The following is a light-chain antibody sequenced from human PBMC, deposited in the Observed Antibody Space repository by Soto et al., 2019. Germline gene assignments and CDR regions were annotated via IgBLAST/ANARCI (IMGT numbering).Light chain of an antibody. V-gene: IGKV3-15*01. CDR2: SAS. J-gene: IGKJ1*01. CDR3: QQYNNWPRRT. Sequence: IVMTQSPATLSVSPGERANLSCRASQSVGTKLAWYQHKPGQAPRLLIHSASTRATGIPARFSGVGSGTEFTLTISSLQSEDFAVYYCQQYNNWPRRTFGQGTKV. CDR1: QSVGTK.